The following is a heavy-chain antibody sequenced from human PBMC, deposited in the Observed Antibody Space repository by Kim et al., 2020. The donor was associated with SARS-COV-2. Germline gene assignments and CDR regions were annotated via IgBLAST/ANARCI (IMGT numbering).Heavy chain of an antibody. D-gene: IGHD3-10*01. CDR3: ARVRRTFRAALYYGSGLYYFDY. V-gene: IGHV4-34*01. CDR1: GGSFSGYY. CDR2: INHSGST. J-gene: IGHJ4*02. Sequence: SETLSLTCAVYGGSFSGYYWSWIRQPPGKGLEWIGEINHSGSTNYNPSLKSRVTISVDTSKNQFSLKLSSVTAADTAVYYCARVRRTFRAALYYGSGLYYFDYWGQGTLVTVSS.